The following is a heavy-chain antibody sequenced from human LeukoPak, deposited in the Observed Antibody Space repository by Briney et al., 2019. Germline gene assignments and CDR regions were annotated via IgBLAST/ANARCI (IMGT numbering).Heavy chain of an antibody. Sequence: TLSLTCAVSGGSISSGGYSWSWIRQPPGKGLEWIGYIYQSGSTYYNPSLKSRVTISVDRSKNQFSLKLSSVTAADTAVYYCARDRGSYFDYWGQGTLVTVSS. V-gene: IGHV4-30-2*01. CDR2: IYQSGST. J-gene: IGHJ4*02. CDR1: GGSISSGGYS. CDR3: ARDRGSYFDY.